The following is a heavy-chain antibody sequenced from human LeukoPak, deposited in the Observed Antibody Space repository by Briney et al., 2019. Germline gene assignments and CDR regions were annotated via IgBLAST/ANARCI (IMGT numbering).Heavy chain of an antibody. V-gene: IGHV4-38-2*01. CDR3: ARIGSMVVYYFDY. D-gene: IGHD4-23*01. CDR2: IYHSGTT. CDR1: GYSITSGYF. Sequence: SETLSLTCGVSGYSITSGYFWGWIRQPPGKGLEWIGSIYHSGTTYYNPSLKSRVTISVDTSKNQFSLKLSSVTAADTAVYYCARIGSMVVYYFDYWGQGTLVTVSS. J-gene: IGHJ4*02.